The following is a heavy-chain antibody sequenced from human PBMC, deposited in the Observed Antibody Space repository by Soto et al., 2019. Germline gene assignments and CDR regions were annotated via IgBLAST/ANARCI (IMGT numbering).Heavy chain of an antibody. CDR2: TFYGATT. Sequence: TSETLSLTCSLSGGSIISRDYYWGWIRQPPGKGLEWIGSTFYGATTYYKPSLKSRVTISVDTSKNQFSLKLSSVIAADTALYYCARSFYMGGWFDPWGQGTLVTVSS. CDR1: GGSIISRDYY. D-gene: IGHD3-16*02. V-gene: IGHV4-39*01. CDR3: ARSFYMGGWFDP. J-gene: IGHJ5*02.